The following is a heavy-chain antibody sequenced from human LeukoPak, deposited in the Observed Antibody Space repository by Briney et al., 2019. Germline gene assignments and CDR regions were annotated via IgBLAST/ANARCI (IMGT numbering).Heavy chain of an antibody. CDR2: ISSSSSYI. CDR3: ARDRGSSSWYNWFDP. D-gene: IGHD6-13*01. CDR1: GFTFSSYS. V-gene: IGHV3-21*01. J-gene: IGHJ5*02. Sequence: GSLRLSCAASGFTFSSYSMNWVRQAPGKGLEWVSSISSSSSYIYYADSVKGRFTISRDNAKNSLYLQMNSPRAEDTAVYYCARDRGSSSWYNWFDPWGQGTLVTVSS.